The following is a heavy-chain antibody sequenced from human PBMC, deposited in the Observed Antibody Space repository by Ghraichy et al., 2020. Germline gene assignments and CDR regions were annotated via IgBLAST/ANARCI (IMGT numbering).Heavy chain of an antibody. CDR3: ARLYDFWRGYQD. J-gene: IGHJ4*02. Sequence: SETLSLTCTVSGGSVSSSSYYWGWVRQPPGKGLEWIGSIYYSGTTYYNPSLRSRVTISVDTSKNHFSLKLSSVTAADTAVYYCARLYDFWRGYQDWGQGTLVIVSS. V-gene: IGHV4-39*02. CDR2: IYYSGTT. CDR1: GGSVSSSSYY. D-gene: IGHD3-3*01.